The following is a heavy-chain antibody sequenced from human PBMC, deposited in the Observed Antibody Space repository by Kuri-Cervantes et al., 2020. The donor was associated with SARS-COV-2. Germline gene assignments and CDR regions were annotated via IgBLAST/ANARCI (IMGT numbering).Heavy chain of an antibody. CDR2: IYHSGST. CDR3: ARRSTLDY. J-gene: IGHJ4*02. V-gene: IGHV4-39*01. CDR1: GGSIRSTSYY. Sequence: SETLSLTCTVSGGSIRSTSYYWGWIRQPPGKGLEWIGSIYHSGSTYYNPSLKSRVTISVDTSKNQFSLKLSSVTAADTAVYYCARRSTLDYWGQGTLVTVSS. D-gene: IGHD2-2*01.